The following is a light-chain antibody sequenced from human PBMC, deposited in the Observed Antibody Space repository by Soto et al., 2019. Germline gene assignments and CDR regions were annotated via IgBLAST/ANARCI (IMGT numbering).Light chain of an antibody. Sequence: QSALTQPASVSGSPGQSITISCTGTSSDVGGYNYVSWYQQHPGKAPKLMIYEVSNRPSGVSNRFSGSKSGNTASLTISALQAEDEADYYCSSYTSSSTLGVFGTGTKLTVL. CDR2: EVS. CDR3: SSYTSSSTLGV. V-gene: IGLV2-14*01. CDR1: SSDVGGYNY. J-gene: IGLJ1*01.